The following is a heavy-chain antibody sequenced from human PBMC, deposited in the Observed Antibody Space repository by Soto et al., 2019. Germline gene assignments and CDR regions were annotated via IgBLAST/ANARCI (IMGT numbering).Heavy chain of an antibody. J-gene: IGHJ4*02. V-gene: IGHV4-34*01. CDR1: GGSFSGYY. Sequence: QVPLQQWGAGLLKPSETLSLTCAVYGGSFSGYYWSWIRQPPGKGLEWIGEINHSASTNYNPSLKRRVTISVNTSKNQFSLKLSSVTAADAAVYYCAREGDRASGPEGDYWGQGTLVTVSS. D-gene: IGHD5-18*01. CDR3: AREGDRASGPEGDY. CDR2: INHSAST.